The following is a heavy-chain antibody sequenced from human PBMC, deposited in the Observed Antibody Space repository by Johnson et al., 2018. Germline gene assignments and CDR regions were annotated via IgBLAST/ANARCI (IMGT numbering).Heavy chain of an antibody. Sequence: QVQLVQSGGGVVQPGRSLRLSCAAAGFTFSSYGMHWVRQAPGKGLEWVAVISYDGSNKYYADSVKGRFTISRDNSKNTLYLQMNSLRAEDTAVYYCAKDPFGRSHDAFDIWGQGTMVTVSS. CDR2: ISYDGSNK. V-gene: IGHV3-30*18. D-gene: IGHD3-10*01. CDR3: AKDPFGRSHDAFDI. CDR1: GFTFSSYG. J-gene: IGHJ3*02.